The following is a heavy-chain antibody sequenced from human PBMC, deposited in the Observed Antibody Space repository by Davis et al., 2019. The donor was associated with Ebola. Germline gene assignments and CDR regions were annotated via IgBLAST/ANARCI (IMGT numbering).Heavy chain of an antibody. J-gene: IGHJ6*02. Sequence: GESLKISCAASGFTFSSYGMHWVRQAPGKGLEWVAVIWYDGSNKYYADSVKGRFTISRDNAKNTLYLQMNSLRAEDTAVYYCAKEKTAAAASDLYYYYYGMDVWGQGTTVTVSS. D-gene: IGHD6-13*01. CDR2: IWYDGSNK. CDR1: GFTFSSYG. CDR3: AKEKTAAAASDLYYYYYGMDV. V-gene: IGHV3-33*03.